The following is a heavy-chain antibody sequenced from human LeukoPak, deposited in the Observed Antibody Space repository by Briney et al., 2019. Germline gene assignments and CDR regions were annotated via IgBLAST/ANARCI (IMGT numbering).Heavy chain of an antibody. CDR1: GGTFRSYA. J-gene: IGHJ4*02. Sequence: SVKVSCKASGGTFRSYAISWVRQAPGQGLEWMGGIIPIFGTANYAQKFQGRVTITADESTSTAYMELSSLRSEDTAVYYCARGSESQLLLFDYWGQGTLVTVSS. CDR3: ARGSESQLLLFDY. V-gene: IGHV1-69*13. CDR2: IIPIFGTA. D-gene: IGHD2-15*01.